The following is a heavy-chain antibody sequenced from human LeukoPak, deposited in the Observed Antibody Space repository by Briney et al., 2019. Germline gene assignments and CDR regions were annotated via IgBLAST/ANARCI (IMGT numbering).Heavy chain of an antibody. Sequence: ASVKVSCKASGYPFTSYYMNWVRQAPGQGLEWMGIINPNGGSTTYAQRFQGRVSMTRDTSTSTVYMELTSLRPDDTAVYYCARDPISSNWPRGHWFDPWGQGTLVTVSS. D-gene: IGHD6-13*01. CDR2: INPNGGST. CDR1: GYPFTSYY. J-gene: IGHJ5*02. V-gene: IGHV1-46*01. CDR3: ARDPISSNWPRGHWFDP.